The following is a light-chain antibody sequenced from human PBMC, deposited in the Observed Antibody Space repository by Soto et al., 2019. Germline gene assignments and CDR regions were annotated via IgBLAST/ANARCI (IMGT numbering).Light chain of an antibody. CDR1: QSVSXSY. J-gene: IGKJ1*01. Sequence: EIVLTQSPXTLSLSPGERATXSCXASQSVSXSYLAWYQQKPGQAPRLLIYGASSRATGIPDRFSGSGSGTDFTLTISRLEPEDFAVYYCQQYGSSPWTFGQGTKVEIK. CDR3: QQYGSSPWT. CDR2: GAS. V-gene: IGKV3-20*01.